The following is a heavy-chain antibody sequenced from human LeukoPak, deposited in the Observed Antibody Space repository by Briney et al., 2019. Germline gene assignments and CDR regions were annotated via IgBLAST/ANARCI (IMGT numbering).Heavy chain of an antibody. Sequence: ASLKVSCKASGHTFTGYYMHWVRQAPGQGLEWMGWINPNSGGTNYAQKFQGRVTMTRDTSISTAYMELSRLRSDDTAVYYCASPQLGYCSSTSCYNDAFDMWGQGTMVTVSS. D-gene: IGHD2-2*02. CDR2: INPNSGGT. V-gene: IGHV1-2*02. CDR1: GHTFTGYY. J-gene: IGHJ3*02. CDR3: ASPQLGYCSSTSCYNDAFDM.